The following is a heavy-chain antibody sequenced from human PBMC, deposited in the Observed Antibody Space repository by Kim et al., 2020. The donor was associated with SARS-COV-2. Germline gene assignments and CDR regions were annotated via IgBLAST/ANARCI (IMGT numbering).Heavy chain of an antibody. J-gene: IGHJ4*02. CDR3: ARVRYFDWLLGDFDY. Sequence: GGSLRLSCAASGFTFSSYSMNWVRQAPGKGLEWVSSISSSSSYIYYADSVKGRFTISRDNAKNSLYLQMNSLRAEDTAVYYCARVRYFDWLLGDFDYWGQGTLVTVSS. CDR1: GFTFSSYS. V-gene: IGHV3-21*01. D-gene: IGHD3-9*01. CDR2: ISSSSSYI.